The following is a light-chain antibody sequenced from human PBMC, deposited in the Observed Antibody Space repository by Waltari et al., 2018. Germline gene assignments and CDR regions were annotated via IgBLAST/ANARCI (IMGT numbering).Light chain of an antibody. CDR3: QQYYSSPVT. V-gene: IGKV4-1*01. CDR2: WAS. Sequence: DIVMTQSPDSLAVSLGERATINCKSSQSVLYRSDNKNYLGWYQQKPELPPKLLIYWASTRESGVPDRFSGSGSGTDFTLTISSLQAEDVAVYYCQQYYSSPVTFGQGTRLEIK. J-gene: IGKJ5*01. CDR1: QSVLYRSDNKNY.